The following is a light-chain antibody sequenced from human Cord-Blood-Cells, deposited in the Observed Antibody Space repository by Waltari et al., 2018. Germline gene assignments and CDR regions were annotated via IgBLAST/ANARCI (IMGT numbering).Light chain of an antibody. CDR3: QQYVNLPLT. CDR2: DAS. J-gene: IGKJ3*01. CDR1: QDISNY. V-gene: IGKV1-33*01. Sequence: DIQMTQSPYSLSASVGDRVTITCQASQDISNYLNWYQQKPEKAPKLLIYDASNLETGVPSRFSGSGSGTDFTFTISSLQPEDIATYYCQQYVNLPLTFGPGTKVDIK.